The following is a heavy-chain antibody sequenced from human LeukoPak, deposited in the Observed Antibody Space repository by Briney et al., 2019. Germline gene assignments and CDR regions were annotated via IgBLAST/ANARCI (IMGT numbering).Heavy chain of an antibody. Sequence: ASVKVSCKASSYTFTSYGISWVRLAPGQGLEWMGWISAYNGNTNYAQKVQGRVTMTTDTSTSTAYMELRSLRSDDAAVYYCARSGSGYYYYMDVWGKGTTVTVSS. CDR3: ARSGSGYYYYMDV. J-gene: IGHJ6*03. V-gene: IGHV1-18*01. D-gene: IGHD3-10*01. CDR2: ISAYNGNT. CDR1: SYTFTSYG.